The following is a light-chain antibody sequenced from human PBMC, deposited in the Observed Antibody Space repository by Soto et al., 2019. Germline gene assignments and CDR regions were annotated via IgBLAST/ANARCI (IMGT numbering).Light chain of an antibody. Sequence: EIVLTQSPGTLSLSPGERATLSCRASQSVSSSYLAWYQQKPGQAPRLLIYGASSRATGIPDRFSGSGSGTDFTITISRLEPEDFAVYYCQQYGSSPGTLTFGGGTKVEIK. CDR1: QSVSSSY. CDR3: QQYGSSPGTLT. CDR2: GAS. J-gene: IGKJ4*01. V-gene: IGKV3-20*01.